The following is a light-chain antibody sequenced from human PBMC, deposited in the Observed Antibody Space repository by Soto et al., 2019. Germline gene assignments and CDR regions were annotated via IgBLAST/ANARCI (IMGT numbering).Light chain of an antibody. Sequence: EIALTQSPATLSLSPGERATLSCRASQSVSSYLAWYQQKPGQAPRLLIYDASNRATGIPARFSGSGSETDFTLTIASLQPDDFATYYCQQYETFSGTFGPGTKVDIK. CDR1: QSVSSY. CDR3: QQYETFSGT. V-gene: IGKV3-11*01. J-gene: IGKJ1*01. CDR2: DAS.